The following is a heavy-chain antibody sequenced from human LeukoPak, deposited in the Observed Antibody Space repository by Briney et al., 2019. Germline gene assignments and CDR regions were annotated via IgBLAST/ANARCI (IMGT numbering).Heavy chain of an antibody. Sequence: GSLRLSCAASGFTFSSYGMHWVRQAPGQGLEWVAVISFDGSSEYYADSVKGRFTISRDNSKNTLFLQMNSLRAEDTAVYYCAKGVAVAGTYFQHWGQGTLVTVSS. CDR2: ISFDGSSE. D-gene: IGHD6-19*01. V-gene: IGHV3-30*18. CDR3: AKGVAVAGTYFQH. CDR1: GFTFSSYG. J-gene: IGHJ1*01.